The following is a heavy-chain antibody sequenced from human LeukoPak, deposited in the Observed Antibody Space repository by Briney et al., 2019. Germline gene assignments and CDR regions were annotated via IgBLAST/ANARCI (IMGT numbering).Heavy chain of an antibody. J-gene: IGHJ4*02. D-gene: IGHD1-14*01. V-gene: IGHV1-69*05. CDR1: GYTFTGYY. Sequence: ASVKVSCKASGYTFTGYYMHWVRQAPGQGLEWMGGIIPIFGTENYAQKFQGRVTITTDESTSTGYMEVSSLRSEDTAVYYCARDETGRPNWGQGTLVTVSS. CDR3: ARDETGRPN. CDR2: IIPIFGTE.